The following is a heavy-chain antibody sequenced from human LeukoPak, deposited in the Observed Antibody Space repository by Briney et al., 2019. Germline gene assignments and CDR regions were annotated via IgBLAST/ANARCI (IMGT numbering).Heavy chain of an antibody. CDR2: IYHSGST. CDR3: ARTVDTVMVSILYYYMDV. CDR1: GASITSSSW. V-gene: IGHV4-4*02. J-gene: IGHJ6*03. D-gene: IGHD5-18*01. Sequence: SETLSLTCVVSGASITSSSWWSWVRQPPGKGLEWIGEIYHSGSTNYNPSLKSRVTISLDKSKNQFSLKLSSVTAADTAVYYCARTVDTVMVSILYYYMDVWGKGTTVTVSS.